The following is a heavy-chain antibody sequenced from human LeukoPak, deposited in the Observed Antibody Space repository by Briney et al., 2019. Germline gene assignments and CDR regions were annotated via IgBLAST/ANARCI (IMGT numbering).Heavy chain of an antibody. CDR3: AKDQTTVVSRGDY. V-gene: IGHV3-21*01. D-gene: IGHD4-23*01. Sequence: GGSLRLSCAASGFTLSTYTMNWVRQAPGKGLEWVSSISSSSSYIYYADSVKGRFTISRDDAKNSLSLQMNSLRAEDTAVYYCAKDQTTVVSRGDYWGQGTLVTVSS. CDR1: GFTLSTYT. J-gene: IGHJ4*02. CDR2: ISSSSSYI.